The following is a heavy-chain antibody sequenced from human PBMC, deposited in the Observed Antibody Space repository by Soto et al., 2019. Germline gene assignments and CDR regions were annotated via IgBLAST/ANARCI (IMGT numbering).Heavy chain of an antibody. CDR2: IYYSGST. D-gene: IGHD4-4*01. V-gene: IGHV4-31*02. J-gene: IGHJ6*02. CDR1: GGTSIDLGYC. CDR3: ARAAVTHYYYYYGMDV. Sequence: TLCLRWSVAGGTSIDLGYCWIWIRQHPGKGLEWIGYIYYSGSTYYNPSLKSRVTISVDTSKNQFSLKLSSVTAADTAVYYCARAAVTHYYYYYGMDVWGQGTTVTVSS.